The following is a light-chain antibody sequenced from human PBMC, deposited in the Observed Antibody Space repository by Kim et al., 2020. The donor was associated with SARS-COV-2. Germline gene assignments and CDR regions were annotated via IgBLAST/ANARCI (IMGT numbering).Light chain of an antibody. CDR2: DNT. V-gene: IGLV1-40*01. CDR1: TSNIGDYD. J-gene: IGLJ2*01. Sequence: QSVLTQPPSVSGAPGQSVTISCSGSTSNIGDYDVHWYQQLPGTAPKLLIYDNTNRPSGVPDRFSGSKSGTSASLAITGLQAEDEADYYCQSSDRTVRAVFGGGTKLTVL. CDR3: QSSDRTVRAV.